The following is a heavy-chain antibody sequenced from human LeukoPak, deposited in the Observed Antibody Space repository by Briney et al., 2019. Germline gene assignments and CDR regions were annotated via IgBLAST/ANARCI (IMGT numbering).Heavy chain of an antibody. CDR3: TTDPAIVVPLDY. J-gene: IGHJ4*02. D-gene: IGHD3-22*01. CDR1: GFTFSNAW. CDR2: IKSKTDGGTT. V-gene: IGHV3-15*01. Sequence: GGSLRLSCAASGFTFSNAWVSWVRQAPGKGLEWVGRIKSKTDGGTTDYAAPVKGRFTISRDDSKNTLYLQMNSLKTEDTAVYYCTTDPAIVVPLDYWGQGTLVTVSS.